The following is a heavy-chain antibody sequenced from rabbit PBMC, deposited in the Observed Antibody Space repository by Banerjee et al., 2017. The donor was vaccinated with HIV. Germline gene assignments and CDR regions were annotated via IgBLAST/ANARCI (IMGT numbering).Heavy chain of an antibody. Sequence: QEQLEESGGDLVKPEGSLTLTCTASGFSFSGTYYMCWVRQAPGKGLEWIACIYDGSGGSTDYANWAKGRFTISKASSTTVTLQMTSLTAADTASYFCARKAYSTSSYMGLDLWGPGTLVTVS. CDR1: GFSFSGTYY. V-gene: IGHV1S45*01. J-gene: IGHJ3*01. D-gene: IGHD1-1*01. CDR2: IYDGSGGST. CDR3: ARKAYSTSSYMGLDL.